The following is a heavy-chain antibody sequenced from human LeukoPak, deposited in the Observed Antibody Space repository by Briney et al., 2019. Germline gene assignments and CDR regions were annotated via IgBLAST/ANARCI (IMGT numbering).Heavy chain of an antibody. V-gene: IGHV3-30*02. CDR3: AKEYCSSTSCYVSD. CDR1: GLTFSSYG. D-gene: IGHD2-2*01. CDR2: IRYDGSNK. Sequence: GGSLRLSCAASGLTFSSYGMHWVRQAPGKGLEWVAFIRYDGSNKYYADSVKGRFTISRDNSKNTLYLQMNSLRAEDTAVYYCAKEYCSSTSCYVSDRGQGTLVTVSS. J-gene: IGHJ4*02.